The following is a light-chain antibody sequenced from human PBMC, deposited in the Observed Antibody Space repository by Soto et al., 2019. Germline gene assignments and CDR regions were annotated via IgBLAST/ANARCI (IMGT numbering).Light chain of an antibody. J-gene: IGLJ2*01. CDR3: SSYTSSSTPVV. CDR2: EVT. CDR1: SSDIGRYEF. V-gene: IGLV2-8*01. Sequence: QSALTQPPSASGSLGQSVTISCTGTSSDIGRYEFVSWYQHHPGKAPKLIIYEVTERPSGVPDRFSGSKSGNTASLTVSGLQADDEADYFCSSYTSSSTPVVFGGGTKLTVL.